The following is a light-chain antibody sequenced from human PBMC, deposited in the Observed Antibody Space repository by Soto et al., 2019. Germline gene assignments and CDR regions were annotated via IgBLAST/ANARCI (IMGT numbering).Light chain of an antibody. CDR2: AAS. CDR1: QTISTH. Sequence: DIQMTQSPSSLSVSVGDRVTITCRASQTISTHLNWYQRKAGEAPKFLIYAASSLQSGVPSSFSGSGSGTDFTLTISSLQPEDFATYYCQQSYSIPYTFGQGTTLEIK. CDR3: QQSYSIPYT. J-gene: IGKJ2*01. V-gene: IGKV1-39*01.